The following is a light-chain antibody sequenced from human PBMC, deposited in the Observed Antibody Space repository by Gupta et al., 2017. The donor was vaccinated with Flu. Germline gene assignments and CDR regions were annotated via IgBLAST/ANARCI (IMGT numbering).Light chain of an antibody. V-gene: IGKV1-39*01. CDR2: AAS. CDR1: ESINKY. CDR3: QQTYNTPWT. Sequence: DIQMTQSPSALSASAGDRVTITCRASESINKYLNWYQQKPGKAPRVLIYAASSLQSGVPSRFSGSGSGTDFTLTITSLQPEDFATYYCQQTYNTPWTFGQGTTVEIK. J-gene: IGKJ1*01.